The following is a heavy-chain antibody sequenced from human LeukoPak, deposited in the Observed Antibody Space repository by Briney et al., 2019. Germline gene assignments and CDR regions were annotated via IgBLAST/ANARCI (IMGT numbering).Heavy chain of an antibody. D-gene: IGHD6-19*01. J-gene: IGHJ4*02. CDR2: IISKTDGGTT. V-gene: IGHV3-15*01. CDR3: TTDRLAVAGTCYFDY. CDR1: GFTFSNAW. Sequence: GGSLRLSCAASGFTFSNAWMSWVRQAPGKGLEWVGRIISKTDGGTTDYAAPVKGRFTISRDDSKNTLYLQMNSLKTEDTAVYYCTTDRLAVAGTCYFDYWGQGTLVTVSS.